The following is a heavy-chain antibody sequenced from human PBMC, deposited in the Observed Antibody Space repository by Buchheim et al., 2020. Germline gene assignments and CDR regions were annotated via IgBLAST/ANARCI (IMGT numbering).Heavy chain of an antibody. Sequence: QVQLQESGPGLVKPSQTLSLTCTVSGGSISSGDYYWSWIRQPPGKGLEWIGYIYYSGSTYYNTSLKSRVTISVDTPKNQFSLKLSSVTAADTAVYYCARSYTYYDFWSGPFGMDVWGQGTT. CDR3: ARSYTYYDFWSGPFGMDV. D-gene: IGHD3-3*01. CDR2: IYYSGST. V-gene: IGHV4-30-4*01. J-gene: IGHJ6*02. CDR1: GGSISSGDYY.